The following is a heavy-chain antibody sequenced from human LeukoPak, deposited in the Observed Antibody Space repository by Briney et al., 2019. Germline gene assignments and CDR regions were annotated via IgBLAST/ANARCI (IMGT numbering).Heavy chain of an antibody. CDR2: ISSSSSYI. V-gene: IGHV3-21*01. CDR1: GFTFSSYS. J-gene: IGHJ4*02. CDR3: AGELYDYVWGSYYY. D-gene: IGHD3-16*01. Sequence: GGSLRLSCAASGFTFSSYSMNWVRQAPGKGLEWVSSISSSSSYIYYADSVKGQFTISRDNAKNSLYLQMNSLRAEDTAVYYCAGELYDYVWGSYYYWGQGTLVTVSS.